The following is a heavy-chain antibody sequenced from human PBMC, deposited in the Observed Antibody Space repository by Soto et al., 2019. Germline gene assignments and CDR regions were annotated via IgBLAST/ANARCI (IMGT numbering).Heavy chain of an antibody. J-gene: IGHJ2*01. D-gene: IGHD1-1*01. CDR1: GFTFTGYL. V-gene: IGHV1-2*04. Sequence: QVQLVQSGADVKKPGASVRVSCKASGFTFTGYLIHWVRQAPGQGLEWVGWINPNSGGTNYEQKFQGWVTMTRDTSISTAYMELRRLRSDDTAVYYCAREQRRYFDLWGRCTVVTVSS. CDR3: AREQRRYFDL. CDR2: INPNSGGT.